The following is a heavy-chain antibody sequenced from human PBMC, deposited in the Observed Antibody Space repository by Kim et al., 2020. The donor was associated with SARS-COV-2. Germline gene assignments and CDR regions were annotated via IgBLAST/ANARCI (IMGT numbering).Heavy chain of an antibody. D-gene: IGHD3-9*01. CDR1: GYTFTSYA. V-gene: IGHV7-4-1*02. J-gene: IGHJ6*02. Sequence: ASVKVSCKASGYTFTSYAMNWVRQAPGQGLEWMGWINTNTGNPTYAQGFTGRFVFSLDTSVSTAYLQISSLKAEDTAVYYCASQGHYDILVYYGMDVWGQGTTVTVSS. CDR3: ASQGHYDILVYYGMDV. CDR2: INTNTGNP.